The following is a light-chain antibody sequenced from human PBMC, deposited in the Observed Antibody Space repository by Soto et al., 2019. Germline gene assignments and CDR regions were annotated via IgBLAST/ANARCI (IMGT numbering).Light chain of an antibody. CDR2: DAS. CDR1: QSVSSY. V-gene: IGKV3-11*01. Sequence: EIVLTQSRPTLSLSPGERATLSCRASQSVSSYLAWYQQKPGQAPRLLIYDASNRATGIPARFSGSGSGTDFTLTISSLEPEDFAVYYCQQRSNWPVITFGQGTRLEIK. CDR3: QQRSNWPVIT. J-gene: IGKJ5*01.